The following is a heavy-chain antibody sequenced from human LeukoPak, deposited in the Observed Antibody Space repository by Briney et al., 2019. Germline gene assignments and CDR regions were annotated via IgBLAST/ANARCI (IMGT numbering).Heavy chain of an antibody. D-gene: IGHD3-22*01. J-gene: IGHJ4*02. CDR2: ISAYNGNT. CDR3: ARSYDSSGYYPGGDY. CDR1: VSTFTSFG. V-gene: IGHV1-18*01. Sequence: SVKVSSKAFVSTFTSFGISWVGQALGQGLEWLGWISAYNGNTNYAQKLQGRVTMTTDTSTSTAYMELRSLRSDDTAVYYCARSYDSSGYYPGGDYWGQGTLVTVSS.